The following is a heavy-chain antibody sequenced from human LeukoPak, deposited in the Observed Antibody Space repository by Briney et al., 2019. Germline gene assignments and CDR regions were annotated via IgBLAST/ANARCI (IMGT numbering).Heavy chain of an antibody. D-gene: IGHD2-15*01. CDR2: INSYGSST. CDR1: GFTFCSYR. J-gene: IGHJ6*04. V-gene: IGHV3-74*01. CDR3: AREIGYCSGGSCEGYYYGMDV. Sequence: PGGSLRLSCAASGFTFCSYRIHWVRKAPEKGVVWVSRINSYGSSTSYADSVKGRFTISRDNAKNTLYLQMNSLRAEDTAVYYCAREIGYCSGGSCEGYYYGMDVWGKGTTVTVSS.